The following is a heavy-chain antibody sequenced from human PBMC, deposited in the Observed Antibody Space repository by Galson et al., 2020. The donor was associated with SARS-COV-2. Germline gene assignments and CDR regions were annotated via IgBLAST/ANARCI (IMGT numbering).Heavy chain of an antibody. V-gene: IGHV3-13*01. CDR2: IGTAGDT. D-gene: IGHD6-13*01. CDR3: ARGFGSIAAAGEPAFDP. CDR1: GFTFSSYD. Sequence: GGSLRLSCAASGFTFSSYDMHWVRQATGKGLEWVSAIGTAGDTYYPGSVKGRFTISRENAKNSLYLQMNSLRAGDTAVYYCARGFGSIAAAGEPAFDPWGQGTLVTVSS. J-gene: IGHJ5*02.